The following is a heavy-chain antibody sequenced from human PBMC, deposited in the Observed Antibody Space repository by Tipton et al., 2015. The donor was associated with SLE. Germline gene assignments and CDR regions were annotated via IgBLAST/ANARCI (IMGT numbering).Heavy chain of an antibody. CDR1: GFTFSSYE. CDR3: ARPIPAAGLDY. CDR2: ISSSGSTI. D-gene: IGHD6-13*01. V-gene: IGHV3-48*03. Sequence: SLRLSCAASGFTFSSYEMNWVRQAPGKGLEWVSYISSSGSTIYYADSVKGRFTISRDNAKNSLYLQMNSLRAEDTAVYYCARPIPAAGLDYWGQGTLVTVSS. J-gene: IGHJ4*02.